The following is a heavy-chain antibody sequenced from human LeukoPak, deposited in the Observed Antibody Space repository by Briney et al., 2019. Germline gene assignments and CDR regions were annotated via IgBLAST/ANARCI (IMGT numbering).Heavy chain of an antibody. V-gene: IGHV4-38-2*02. CDR2: IYHSGST. D-gene: IGHD4-11*01. CDR1: GYSISSGYY. CDR3: ARGPAKVTSDY. J-gene: IGHJ4*02. Sequence: PSETLSLTCTVSGYSISSGYYWGWIRQPPGKGLEWIGSIYHSGSTYYTPSLKSRVTISVDTSKNQFSLKRSSATDADTDVYYCARGPAKVTSDYWGQGTLVTVSS.